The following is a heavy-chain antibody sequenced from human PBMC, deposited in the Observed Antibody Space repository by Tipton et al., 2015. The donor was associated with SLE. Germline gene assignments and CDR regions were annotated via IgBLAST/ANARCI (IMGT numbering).Heavy chain of an antibody. D-gene: IGHD1-1*01. J-gene: IGHJ4*02. V-gene: IGHV4-38-2*01. CDR3: AGGYDFDY. CDR1: GYSISSGYY. CDR2: IYHSGST. Sequence: TLSLTCAVSGYSISSGYYWGWLRQPPGKGLEWIGSIYHSGSTYYTPSLKSRVTISVDTSKNQFSLKLSSVTAADTAVYYCAGGYDFDYWGQGTLVTVSS.